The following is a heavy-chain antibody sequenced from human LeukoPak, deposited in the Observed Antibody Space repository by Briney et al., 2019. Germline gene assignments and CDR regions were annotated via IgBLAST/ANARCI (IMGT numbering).Heavy chain of an antibody. V-gene: IGHV5-51*01. CDR1: GYTFSSYW. CDR2: IYPGDSDT. CDR3: ARQNDFRLDY. D-gene: IGHD3-3*01. Sequence: GESLKISCKGSGYTFSSYWIGCGRQMPGKGLEWMGIIYPGDSDTRYSPSLQGQVTISVDTSIGTAYLQWSSLKASDTAFYYCARQNDFRLDYWGQGTLVTVSS. J-gene: IGHJ4*02.